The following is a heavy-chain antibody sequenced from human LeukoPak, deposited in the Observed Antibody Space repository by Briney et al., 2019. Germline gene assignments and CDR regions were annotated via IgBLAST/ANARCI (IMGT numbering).Heavy chain of an antibody. CDR2: ISNDGSNK. Sequence: GGSLRLSCAASGFTFSSYGMHWVRQAPGKGLEWVTLISNDGSNKEYADSVKGRFTISRDNSKNTLYLQMNSLRAEDTAVYYCATLGGIAAAGTHDAFDIWGQGTMVTVSS. CDR1: GFTFSSYG. J-gene: IGHJ3*02. D-gene: IGHD6-13*01. V-gene: IGHV3-30*03. CDR3: ATLGGIAAAGTHDAFDI.